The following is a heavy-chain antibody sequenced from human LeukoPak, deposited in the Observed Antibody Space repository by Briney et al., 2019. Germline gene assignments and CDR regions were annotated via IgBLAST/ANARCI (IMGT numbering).Heavy chain of an antibody. J-gene: IGHJ4*02. Sequence: PGGSLRLSCAASGFIFSTYGMNWVRQAPGKGLEWVSSISSSGSYMYYADPVKGRFTISRDNAKNSLYLQMNSLRAEDTAVYYCARDSCYSNSSGYLYWGQGSLVTVSS. CDR2: ISSSGSYM. V-gene: IGHV3-21*01. D-gene: IGHD3-22*01. CDR1: GFIFSTYG. CDR3: ARDSCYSNSSGYLY.